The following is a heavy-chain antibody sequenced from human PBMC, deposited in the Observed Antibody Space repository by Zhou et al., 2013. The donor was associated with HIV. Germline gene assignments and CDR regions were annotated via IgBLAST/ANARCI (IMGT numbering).Heavy chain of an antibody. CDR3: ARSHLQYCSSTSCHHAFDI. D-gene: IGHD2-2*01. J-gene: IGHJ3*02. Sequence: QVQLVQSGAEVKKPGSSVKVSCKASGGTFSSYAISWVRQAPGQGLEWMGGIIPIFGTANYAQKFQGRVTITTDESTSTAYMELSSLRSEDTAVYYCARSHLQYCSSTSCHHAFDIWGQGTMVTVSS. CDR1: GGTFSSYA. V-gene: IGHV1-69*05. CDR2: IIPIFGTA.